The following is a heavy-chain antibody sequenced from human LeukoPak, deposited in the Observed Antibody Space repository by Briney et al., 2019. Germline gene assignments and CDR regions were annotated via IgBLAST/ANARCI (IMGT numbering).Heavy chain of an antibody. CDR2: MNPNSGNT. Sequence: ASVKVSCKASGYTFTSYDINWVRQATGQGLEWMGWMNPNSGNTGYAQKFQGRVTITRNTSISTAYMELSSLRSEDTAVYYCAGISSIASPSDYWGQGTLVTVSS. V-gene: IGHV1-8*01. J-gene: IGHJ4*02. CDR1: GYTFTSYD. CDR3: AGISSIASPSDY. D-gene: IGHD6-6*01.